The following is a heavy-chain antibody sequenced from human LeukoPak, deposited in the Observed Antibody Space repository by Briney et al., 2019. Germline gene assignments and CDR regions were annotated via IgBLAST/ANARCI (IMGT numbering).Heavy chain of an antibody. Sequence: GESLKISCKGSGYNFNAYWIGWVRQVPGKGLEWMGVIYPADSDTRYSPSFQGQVTISADKSISTAYLQWSSLKASDTAMYYCARQGHQLPDPFDYWGQGTLVTVSS. CDR1: GYNFNAYW. CDR2: IYPADSDT. D-gene: IGHD2-2*01. V-gene: IGHV5-51*01. CDR3: ARQGHQLPDPFDY. J-gene: IGHJ4*02.